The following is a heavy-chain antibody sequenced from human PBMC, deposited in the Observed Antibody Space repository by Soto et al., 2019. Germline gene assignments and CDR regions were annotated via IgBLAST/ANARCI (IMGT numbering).Heavy chain of an antibody. CDR2: ISSSGSTI. V-gene: IGHV3-48*03. CDR3: AAEQQYYYYGMDV. J-gene: IGHJ6*02. Sequence: ASGLTISSYEMNWVRQAPGKGLEWVSYISSSGSTIYYADSVKGRFTISRDNAKNSLYLQMNSLRAEDTAVYYCAAEQQYYYYGMDVWGQGTTVTVSS. CDR1: GLTISSYE. D-gene: IGHD6-13*01.